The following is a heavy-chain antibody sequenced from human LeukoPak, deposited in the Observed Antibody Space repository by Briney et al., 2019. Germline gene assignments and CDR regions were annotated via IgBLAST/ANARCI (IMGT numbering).Heavy chain of an antibody. V-gene: IGHV3-7*01. CDR2: IKQDGSET. CDR3: ARDFWGAYRVDYFDS. Sequence: GGSLRLPCAASGFTFSNYWMSWGRRAPGKGLGGGANIKQDGSETYYVDSVRGRFTISRDNAKKSLYLQMNSLRAGDTAVYYCARDFWGAYRVDYFDSWGQGTLVTVSS. J-gene: IGHJ4*02. D-gene: IGHD3-3*01. CDR1: GFTFSNYW.